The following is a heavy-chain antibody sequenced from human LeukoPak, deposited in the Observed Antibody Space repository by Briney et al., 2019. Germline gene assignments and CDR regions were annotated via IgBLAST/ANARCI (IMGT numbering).Heavy chain of an antibody. J-gene: IGHJ5*02. CDR1: GGSFSGYS. CDR3: ARDRGYWFDP. Sequence: PSETLSLTCAVYGGSFSGYSWTWIRQPPGKGLEWIGELNHSGSTNYNPSLKSRVTISVDTSKNQFSLKLSSVTAADTAVYYCARDRGYWFDPWGQGTLVTVSS. CDR2: LNHSGST. V-gene: IGHV4-34*01.